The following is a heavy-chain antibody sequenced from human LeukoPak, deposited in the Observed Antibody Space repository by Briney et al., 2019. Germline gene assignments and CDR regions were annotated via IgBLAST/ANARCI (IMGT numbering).Heavy chain of an antibody. D-gene: IGHD4-17*01. J-gene: IGHJ4*02. CDR2: TIPIFGIT. CDR1: DDTFDRFA. CDR3: AKGPHDYGDFVFF. V-gene: IGHV1-69*04. Sequence: GASVKVSCKASDDTFDRFAITWVRLTPGQGLDWMGRTIPIFGITHYAPHFQGRLTLTADTSTRTAYMELSSLKSEDTAVYYCAKGPHDYGDFVFFWGQGTLVTVTS.